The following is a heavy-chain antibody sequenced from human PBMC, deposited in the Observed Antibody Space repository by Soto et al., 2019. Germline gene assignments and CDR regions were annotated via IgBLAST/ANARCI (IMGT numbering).Heavy chain of an antibody. CDR2: TSDDESRR. D-gene: IGHD3-10*01. CDR3: ARGSGSGSFLIDY. CDR1: GFTFRNYA. V-gene: IGHV3-30*04. Sequence: ESGGGVVQPGRSLRLSCAASGFTFRNYAMHWVRQAPGKGLEWMAITSDDESRRYYADSVRGRFTISRDNSKNTLYLEMNSLRDEDTALFYCARGSGSGSFLIDYWGQGILVTVSS. J-gene: IGHJ4*02.